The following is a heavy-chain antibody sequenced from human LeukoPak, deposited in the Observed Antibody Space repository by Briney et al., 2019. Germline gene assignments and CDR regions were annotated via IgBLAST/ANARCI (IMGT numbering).Heavy chain of an antibody. D-gene: IGHD6-19*01. Sequence: SETLSLTCAVYGGSFSGYYWSWIRQPPGKGLEWIGEINHSGSTNYNPSLKSRVTISVDTSKNQFSLKLSSVTAADTAVYYCAREWQWLVQGAFDIWGQGTMVTVSS. J-gene: IGHJ3*02. CDR3: AREWQWLVQGAFDI. V-gene: IGHV4-34*01. CDR1: GGSFSGYY. CDR2: INHSGST.